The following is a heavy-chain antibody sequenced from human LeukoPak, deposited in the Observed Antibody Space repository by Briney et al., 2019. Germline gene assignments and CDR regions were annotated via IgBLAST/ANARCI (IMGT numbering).Heavy chain of an antibody. Sequence: ASVKVSCKASGYTFTGYYMHWVRQAPGQGLEWMGRINPNSGGTNYAQKFQGRVTMTRDTSISTAYMELSRLRSDDTAVYYCARSKGGRNYFDYWGQGTLVTVSS. CDR2: INPNSGGT. CDR1: GYTFTGYY. D-gene: IGHD3-16*01. V-gene: IGHV1-2*06. J-gene: IGHJ4*02. CDR3: ARSKGGRNYFDY.